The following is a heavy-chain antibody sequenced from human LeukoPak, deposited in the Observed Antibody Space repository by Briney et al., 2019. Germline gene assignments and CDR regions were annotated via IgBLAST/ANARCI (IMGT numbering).Heavy chain of an antibody. CDR2: ISGSGGTT. Sequence: PGGSLRLSCAASGFNLRGFWMSWVRQAPGKGLEWVSAISGSGGTTYYADSVKGRFTISRDNSKNTLYLQMNSLRAEDTAVYYCAEGRGALTIWGQGTLVTVSS. CDR3: AEGRGALTI. J-gene: IGHJ4*02. V-gene: IGHV3-23*01. D-gene: IGHD1-26*01. CDR1: GFNLRGFW.